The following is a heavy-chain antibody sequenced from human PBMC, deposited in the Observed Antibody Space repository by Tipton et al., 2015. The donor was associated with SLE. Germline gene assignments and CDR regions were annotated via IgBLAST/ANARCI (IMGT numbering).Heavy chain of an antibody. CDR1: GDSITSYY. D-gene: IGHD5-24*01. CDR2: VYSSGSA. V-gene: IGHV4-4*07. J-gene: IGHJ4*02. CDR3: ARGDVD. Sequence: TLSLTCSVSGDSITSYYWSWFRQSTGRGLEWIGRVYSSGSANYNPALISRVSMSVDISKNQFFLTLRPVTAADTAVYFCARGDVDWGQGTLVTVSS.